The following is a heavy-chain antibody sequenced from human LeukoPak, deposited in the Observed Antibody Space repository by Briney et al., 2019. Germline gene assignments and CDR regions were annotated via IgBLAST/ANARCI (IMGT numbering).Heavy chain of an antibody. CDR2: ICSSSSYF. CDR1: GFTFSSYS. D-gene: IGHD3-22*01. CDR3: AREGGIAYDDSSGYSYFDY. V-gene: IGHV3-21*01. Sequence: GGSLRFYCAASGFTFSSYSMNWVRQGPGKGLEWVSSICSSSSYFYYEDSVKGRFTIYRDNAKNSLYLQMNSLRAEDTAVYYCAREGGIAYDDSSGYSYFDYWGQGTLVTVSS. J-gene: IGHJ4*02.